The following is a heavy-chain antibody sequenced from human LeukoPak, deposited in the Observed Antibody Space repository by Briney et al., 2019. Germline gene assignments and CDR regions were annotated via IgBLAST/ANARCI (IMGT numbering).Heavy chain of an antibody. Sequence: PGGSLRLSCAGSGFSFSHTWMNWVRQAPGKGLEYIGRIKSKTNGGEAAEYAEAGTSSFIISRDDSASTLYLHLNSLKTEDTAVYYCDTDRIVGASAFDVWGQGTMVTVSS. V-gene: IGHV3-15*01. J-gene: IGHJ3*01. CDR2: IKSKTNGGEAA. CDR1: GFSFSHTW. D-gene: IGHD1-26*01. CDR3: DTDRIVGASAFDV.